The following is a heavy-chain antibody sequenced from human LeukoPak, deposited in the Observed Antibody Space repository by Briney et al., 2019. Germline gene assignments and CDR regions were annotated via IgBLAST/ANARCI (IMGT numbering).Heavy chain of an antibody. CDR1: GYTFTSDG. D-gene: IGHD3-10*01. Sequence: ASVKVSCKASGYTFTSDGISWVRQAPGQELEWMGWISAYNGNTNYAQKLQGRVTMTTDTSTSTAYMELRSLRSDDTAVYYCARDLYPLLWFGELTYFDYWGQGTLVTVSS. J-gene: IGHJ4*02. CDR2: ISAYNGNT. CDR3: ARDLYPLLWFGELTYFDY. V-gene: IGHV1-18*01.